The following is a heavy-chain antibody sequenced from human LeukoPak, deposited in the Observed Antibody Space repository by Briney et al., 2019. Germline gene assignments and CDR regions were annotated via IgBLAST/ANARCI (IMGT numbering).Heavy chain of an antibody. Sequence: HPGRSLRLSCAASGFTFSSYAMHWVRQAPGKGLEWVAFIRYDGSNKYYADSVKGRFTISRDNSKSTLYLQMNSLRAEDTAVYYCAKEKLFRDFDYWGQGTLVTVSS. CDR3: AKEKLFRDFDY. CDR1: GFTFSSYA. J-gene: IGHJ4*02. D-gene: IGHD3-10*01. CDR2: IRYDGSNK. V-gene: IGHV3-30*02.